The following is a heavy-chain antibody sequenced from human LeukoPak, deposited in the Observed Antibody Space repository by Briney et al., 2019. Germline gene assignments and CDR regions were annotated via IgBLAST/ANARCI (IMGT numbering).Heavy chain of an antibody. CDR1: GGSISSYY. V-gene: IGHV4-59*12. CDR3: ARDTVTSRVFDY. J-gene: IGHJ4*02. D-gene: IGHD4-17*01. Sequence: SETLSLTCTVSGGSISSYYWSWIRQPPGKGLEWIGYIYYSGSTDYNPSLKSRVTISVDKSKNQFSLKLSSVTAADTAVYYCARDTVTSRVFDYWGQGTLVTVSS. CDR2: IYYSGST.